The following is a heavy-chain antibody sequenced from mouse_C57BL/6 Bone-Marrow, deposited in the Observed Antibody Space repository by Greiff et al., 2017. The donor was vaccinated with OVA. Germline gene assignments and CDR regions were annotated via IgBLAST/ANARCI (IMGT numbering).Heavy chain of an antibody. V-gene: IGHV1-26*01. Sequence: EVQRVESGAELVKPGASVKLSCKASGYTFTDYYMNWVKQSHGKSLEWIGDINPNNGGTSYNQKFKGKATLTVDKSSSTAYMELRSLTSEDSAVYYCAYYYGHYWGQGTTLTVSS. D-gene: IGHD1-1*01. J-gene: IGHJ2*01. CDR2: INPNNGGT. CDR1: GYTFTDYY. CDR3: AYYYGHY.